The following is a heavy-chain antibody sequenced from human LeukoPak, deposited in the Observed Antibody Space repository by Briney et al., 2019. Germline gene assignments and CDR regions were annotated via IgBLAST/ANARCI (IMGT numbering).Heavy chain of an antibody. V-gene: IGHV1-2*02. Sequence: ASVKVSCKASGYTFTDYYIHWVRQAPGQGLEWMGWISPNSGGTEYAQKFQGRVTMTRDTSISTAYMELSRLRSDDTAVYYCARDQGPQPAFSDHWGQGTLVTVSS. J-gene: IGHJ4*02. CDR1: GYTFTDYY. CDR2: ISPNSGGT. CDR3: ARDQGPQPAFSDH. D-gene: IGHD1-26*01.